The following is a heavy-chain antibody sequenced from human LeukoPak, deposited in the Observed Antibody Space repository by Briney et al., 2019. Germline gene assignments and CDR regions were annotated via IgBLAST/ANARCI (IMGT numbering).Heavy chain of an antibody. V-gene: IGHV3-74*01. CDR3: ARESVRNTDAFDV. J-gene: IGHJ3*01. CDR1: GFTLSSYW. Sequence: GGSLRLSCAASGFTLSSYWIHWVRQAPGKGLVWVSRVNSDGSRTTYADSVKGRLTIFRDNAKNTVYLQMNSLRVEDTAVYHCARESVRNTDAFDVWGQGTTVTVSS. CDR2: VNSDGSRT. D-gene: IGHD3-16*02.